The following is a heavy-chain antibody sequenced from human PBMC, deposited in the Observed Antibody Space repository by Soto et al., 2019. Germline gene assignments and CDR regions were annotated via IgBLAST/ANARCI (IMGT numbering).Heavy chain of an antibody. CDR1: GGSIRSNNR. J-gene: IGHJ4*02. Sequence: QVQLQESGPGLVKPSGTLSLTCAVSGGSIRSNNRWSWVRQPPGKGLEWIGEIFHSGSTNYYPSLKTRVTISVDKAKNQFSLKLSSVTAADTAVYYCARVYSGSYSDYWGQGTLVTVSS. CDR2: IFHSGST. D-gene: IGHD1-26*01. V-gene: IGHV4-4*02. CDR3: ARVYSGSYSDY.